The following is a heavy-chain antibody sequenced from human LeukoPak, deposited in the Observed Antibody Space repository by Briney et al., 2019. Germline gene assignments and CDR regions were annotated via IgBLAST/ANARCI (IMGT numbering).Heavy chain of an antibody. D-gene: IGHD5-18*01. J-gene: IGHJ2*01. CDR1: GYTLTELS. CDR3: ATGIFDTAMGDSETHYWYFDL. Sequence: ASVKVSCKVSGYTLTELSMHWVRQAPGKGLEWMGGFDPEDGETIYAQKFQGRATMTEDTSTDTAYMELSSLRSEDTAVYYCATGIFDTAMGDSETHYWYFDLWGRGTLVTVSS. CDR2: FDPEDGET. V-gene: IGHV1-24*01.